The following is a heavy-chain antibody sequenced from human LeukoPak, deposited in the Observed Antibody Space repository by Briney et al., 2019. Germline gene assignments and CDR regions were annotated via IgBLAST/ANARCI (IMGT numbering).Heavy chain of an antibody. CDR2: INWNGGST. D-gene: IGHD3-16*01. Sequence: GGSLRLSCTASGFSFDDYDMSWVRQAPGKGLEWVSGINWNGGSTGYADSVKGRFTISRDNAKNSLYLQMSSLRAEDTALYYCAREEGGYFDYWGQGTLVTVSS. J-gene: IGHJ4*02. V-gene: IGHV3-20*04. CDR3: AREEGGYFDY. CDR1: GFSFDDYD.